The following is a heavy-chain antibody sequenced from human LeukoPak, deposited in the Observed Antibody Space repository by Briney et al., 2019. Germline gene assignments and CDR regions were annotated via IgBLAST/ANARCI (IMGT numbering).Heavy chain of an antibody. CDR3: AKGEGSGWYGDFDY. Sequence: GGSLRLSCAASGFTFSSYGMHWVRQAPGKGLEWVAVIWYDASNKYYADSVKGRFTISRDNSKNTVYLQMDSLRAEDAAVYYCAKGEGSGWYGDFDYWGQGTLVTVSS. CDR2: IWYDASNK. J-gene: IGHJ4*02. CDR1: GFTFSSYG. V-gene: IGHV3-33*06. D-gene: IGHD6-19*01.